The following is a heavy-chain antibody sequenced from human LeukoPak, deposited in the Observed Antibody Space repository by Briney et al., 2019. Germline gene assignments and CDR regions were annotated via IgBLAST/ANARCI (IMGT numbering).Heavy chain of an antibody. V-gene: IGHV3-20*04. CDR2: INWNGGST. J-gene: IGHJ6*04. D-gene: IGHD3-10*02. CDR1: GFTFDDHG. Sequence: GGSLRLSCAASGFTFDDHGMSWVRQAPGKGLEWVSGINWNGGSTGYADSVKGRFTISRDNAKNSLYLQMNSLRAEDTAVYYCAELGITVIGGVWGKGTTVTISS. CDR3: AELGITVIGGV.